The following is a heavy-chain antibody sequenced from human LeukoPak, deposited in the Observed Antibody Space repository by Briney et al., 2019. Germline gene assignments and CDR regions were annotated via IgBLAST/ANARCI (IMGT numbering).Heavy chain of an antibody. V-gene: IGHV4-4*02. CDR2: IFHSGST. CDR3: ARNGYYSADY. Sequence: MSSGTLSLTCVVSGGSMTNNWWRWVRQPPGKGLEWIGEIFHSGSTTYNPSLKSRVTISMDTSKTQFSLKLNSVTAADTAVYYCARNGYYSADYWGQGTLVTVSS. CDR1: GGSMTNNW. J-gene: IGHJ4*02. D-gene: IGHD1-26*01.